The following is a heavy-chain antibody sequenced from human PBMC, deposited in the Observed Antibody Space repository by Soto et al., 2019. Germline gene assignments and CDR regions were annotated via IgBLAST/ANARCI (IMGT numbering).Heavy chain of an antibody. Sequence: WRSLRIPCAPGCFSFSVSGMHWVRQASGKGLEWVGGIRRKANSYATAYAASVKGRFTISRYDSKNTAYLQMNSLKTEDTAVYYCTRHGGAVAGTNYWGQGTLGTVSS. CDR2: IRRKANSYAT. CDR1: CFSFSVSG. CDR3: TRHGGAVAGTNY. J-gene: IGHJ4*02. V-gene: IGHV3-73*01. D-gene: IGHD6-19*01.